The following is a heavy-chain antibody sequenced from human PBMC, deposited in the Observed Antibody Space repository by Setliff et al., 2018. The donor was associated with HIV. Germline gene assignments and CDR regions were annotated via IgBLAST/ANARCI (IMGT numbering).Heavy chain of an antibody. CDR3: ARGGGYDRSGYYPFDY. J-gene: IGHJ4*02. CDR1: GGSISTYY. Sequence: KASETLSLTCTVSGGSISTYYWSWIRQSPGKGLEWIGYIYYSGSASYNSSLRSRLTISVDTSKNQFSLKLSSVTAADTAVYYCARGGGYDRSGYYPFDYWGQGTPVTVSS. D-gene: IGHD3-22*01. CDR2: IYYSGSA. V-gene: IGHV4-59*12.